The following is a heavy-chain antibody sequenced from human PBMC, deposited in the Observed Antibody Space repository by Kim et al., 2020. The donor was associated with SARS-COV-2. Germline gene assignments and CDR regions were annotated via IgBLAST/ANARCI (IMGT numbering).Heavy chain of an antibody. D-gene: IGHD3-10*01. Sequence: PSLKSRITVSVDTSKTQFSLKLSAVTAADTAVYYCARGGRWFGGYNWFDPWGQGTLVTVSS. J-gene: IGHJ5*02. V-gene: IGHV4-31*02. CDR3: ARGGRWFGGYNWFDP.